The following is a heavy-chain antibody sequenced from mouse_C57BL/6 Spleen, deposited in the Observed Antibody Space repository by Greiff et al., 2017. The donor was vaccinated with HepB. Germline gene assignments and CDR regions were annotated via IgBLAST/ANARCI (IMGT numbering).Heavy chain of an antibody. CDR1: GYAFSSYW. CDR3: ARWDEGYYAMDY. J-gene: IGHJ4*01. Sequence: QVQLQQSGAELVKPGASVKISCKASGYAFSSYWMNWVKQRPGKGLEWIGQIYPGDGDTNYNGKFKGKATLTADKSSSTAYMQLSSLTSEDSAVYVCARWDEGYYAMDYWGQGTSVTVSS. D-gene: IGHD4-1*01. V-gene: IGHV1-80*01. CDR2: IYPGDGDT.